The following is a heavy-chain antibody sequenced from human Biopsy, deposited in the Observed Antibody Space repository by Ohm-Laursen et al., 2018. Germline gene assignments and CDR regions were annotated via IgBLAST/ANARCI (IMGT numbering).Heavy chain of an antibody. J-gene: IGHJ1*01. CDR3: ARGTNEYGGLYFPH. CDR2: ISHTGYT. D-gene: IGHD4-23*01. Sequence: GTLSLTWTVSGGSFTGHYWTWIRQPPGKGLEWIGHISHTGYTSYKSSLKSRVTISLDTSRKHFSLRLTSLAAADPAVYYCARGTNEYGGLYFPHWGQGTLVTVSS. V-gene: IGHV4-59*11. CDR1: GGSFTGHY.